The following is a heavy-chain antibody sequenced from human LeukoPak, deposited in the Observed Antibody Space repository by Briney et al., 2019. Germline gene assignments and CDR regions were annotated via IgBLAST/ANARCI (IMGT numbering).Heavy chain of an antibody. CDR1: GGSVRSTSDY. J-gene: IGHJ4*02. CDR3: ARHYYDSSGPRRDYYFDY. D-gene: IGHD3-22*01. V-gene: IGHV4-39*01. CDR2: IYSSGTT. Sequence: SETLSLTCSVFGGSVRSTSDYWGWIRQPPGKGLEYIGSIYSSGTTYYNPSLKSRVSMSVDVSNNQFSLKLSSVTAADTAVYYCARHYYDSSGPRRDYYFDYWGPGALVTVSS.